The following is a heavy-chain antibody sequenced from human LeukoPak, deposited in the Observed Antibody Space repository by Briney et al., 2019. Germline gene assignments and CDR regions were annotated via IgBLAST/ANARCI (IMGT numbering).Heavy chain of an antibody. J-gene: IGHJ5*02. CDR2: IYTSGST. V-gene: IGHV4-4*07. Sequence: SETLSLTCTASGGSISSYYWSWIRQPAGKGLEWIGRIYTSGSTNYNPSLKSRVTISVDKSKNQFSLKLSSVTAADTAVYYCARGYYDSSGYYRYGNWFDPWGQGTLVTVSS. CDR1: GGSISSYY. CDR3: ARGYYDSSGYYRYGNWFDP. D-gene: IGHD3-22*01.